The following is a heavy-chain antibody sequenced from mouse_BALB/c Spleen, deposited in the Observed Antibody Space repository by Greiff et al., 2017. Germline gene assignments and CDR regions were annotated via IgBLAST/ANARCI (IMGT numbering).Heavy chain of an antibody. J-gene: IGHJ2*01. CDR1: GFNIKDYY. V-gene: IGHV14-4*02. Sequence: EVQLQQSGAELVRSGASVKLSCTASGFNIKDYYMHWVKQRPEQGLEWIGWIDPENGDTEYAPKFQGKATMTADTSSNTAYLQLSSLTSEDTAVYYCNAWGGNWGYWGQGTTLTVSS. CDR3: NAWGGNWGY. CDR2: IDPENGDT. D-gene: IGHD2-1*01.